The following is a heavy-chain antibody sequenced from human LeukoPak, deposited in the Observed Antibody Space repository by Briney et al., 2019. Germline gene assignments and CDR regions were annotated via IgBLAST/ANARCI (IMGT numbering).Heavy chain of an antibody. CDR3: AKETLLGGYARVDAFDI. D-gene: IGHD3-16*01. V-gene: IGHV3-23*01. CDR1: GFTFSSYA. CDR2: ISGSGDNT. J-gene: IGHJ3*02. Sequence: GGSLRLSCAASGFTFSSYAMSWVRQPPGKGLEWVSGISGSGDNTYYADSVKGRFTISRDNSKNTLYLQMNSLRAEDTAVYYCAKETLLGGYARVDAFDIWGQGTTVTVSS.